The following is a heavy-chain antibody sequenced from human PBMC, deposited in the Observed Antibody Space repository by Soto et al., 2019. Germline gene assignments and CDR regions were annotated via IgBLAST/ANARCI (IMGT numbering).Heavy chain of an antibody. J-gene: IGHJ5*02. Sequence: SETLSLTCTASGGSISSYYWSWIRQPPGKGPEWIGYIYYSGSTNYNPSLKSRVTISVDTSKNQFSLKRRSVTAAATAVYYCARNYYDSSGSGFDNWFDPWGQGTLVTVSS. CDR1: GGSISSYY. CDR3: ARNYYDSSGSGFDNWFDP. CDR2: IYYSGST. V-gene: IGHV4-59*01. D-gene: IGHD3-22*01.